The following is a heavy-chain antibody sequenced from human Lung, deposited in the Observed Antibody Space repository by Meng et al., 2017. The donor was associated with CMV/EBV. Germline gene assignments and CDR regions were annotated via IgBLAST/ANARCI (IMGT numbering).Heavy chain of an antibody. Sequence: GEXXKISCTVSGFNFSGSPIHWVRQAPGSGLEWVARIRNKARNYATVYATSVKGRFTISREDSEGTAYLQMNSLTTEDTAVYYCASSDPYPEFWINYYGAVDMWXQGTXVTVAS. D-gene: IGHD3-3*01. J-gene: IGHJ3*02. CDR1: GFNFSGSP. CDR2: IRNKARNYAT. CDR3: ASSDPYPEFWINYYGAVDM. V-gene: IGHV3-73*01.